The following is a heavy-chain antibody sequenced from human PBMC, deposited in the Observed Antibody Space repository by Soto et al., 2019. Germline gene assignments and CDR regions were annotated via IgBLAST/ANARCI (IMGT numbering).Heavy chain of an antibody. V-gene: IGHV4-4*02. J-gene: IGHJ3*02. CDR1: GGSISTSNW. CDR3: ARLKTTPNDAFDI. CDR2: IYHSGNT. Sequence: QVQLQESGPGLVKPSGTLSLTCAVSGGSISTSNWWSWVRQSPGKGLEWIGEIYHSGNTNYNPSPAFRISISGDKSKKQVSLKLSSVTAADTAGDYCARLKTTPNDAFDIWGQGAVVTVAS. D-gene: IGHD1-1*01.